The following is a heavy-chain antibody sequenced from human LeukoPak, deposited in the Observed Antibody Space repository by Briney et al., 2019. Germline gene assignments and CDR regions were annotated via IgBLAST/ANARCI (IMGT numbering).Heavy chain of an antibody. D-gene: IGHD2-15*01. CDR2: MNPNSGNT. CDR3: ARESCSGGSCYSDY. CDR1: GYTFTSYD. J-gene: IGHJ4*02. V-gene: IGHV1-8*01. Sequence: GASVKVSCKASGYTFTSYDINWARQATGQGLEWMGWMNPNSGNTGYAQKFQGRVTMTRNTSISTAYMELSSLRSEDTAVYYCARESCSGGSCYSDYWGQGTLVTVSS.